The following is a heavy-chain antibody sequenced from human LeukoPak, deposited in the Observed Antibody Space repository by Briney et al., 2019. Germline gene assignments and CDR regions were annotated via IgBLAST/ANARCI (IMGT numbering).Heavy chain of an antibody. J-gene: IGHJ6*02. CDR2: ISAYNGNT. CDR3: ARDGWFGELSRDGRDYYYGMDV. CDR1: GYTFTSYG. V-gene: IGHV1-18*01. Sequence: GASVKVSCKASGYTFTSYGISWVRQAPGQGLEWMGWISAYNGNTNYAQKLQGRVTMTTDTSTSTAYMELRSLRSDDTAVYYCARDGWFGELSRDGRDYYYGMDVWGQGTTVTVSS. D-gene: IGHD3-10*01.